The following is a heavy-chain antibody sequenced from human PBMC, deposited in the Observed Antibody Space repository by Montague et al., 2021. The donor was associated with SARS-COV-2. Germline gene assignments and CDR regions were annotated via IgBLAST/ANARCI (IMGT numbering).Heavy chain of an antibody. CDR2: KIVSGRT. CDR3: ARLAGFHTYFAFDV. J-gene: IGHJ6*02. V-gene: IGHV4-4*07. Sequence: SWTRQAAITGVEWCGRKIVSGRTSYNPSLKSRVTMSVDASENHFSLKVTSVTVADTAIYYCARLAGFHTYFAFDVWGQGTTGAFS. D-gene: IGHD6-19*01.